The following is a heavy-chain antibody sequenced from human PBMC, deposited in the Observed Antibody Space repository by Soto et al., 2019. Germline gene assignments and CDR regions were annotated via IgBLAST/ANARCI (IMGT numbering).Heavy chain of an antibody. D-gene: IGHD3-10*01. J-gene: IGHJ4*02. CDR1: GGSFSGYY. CDR2: INHSGST. CDR3: ARGGVFDY. Sequence: QVQLQQWGAGLLKPSETLSLTCAVYGGSFSGYYWSWIRQPPGKGLEWIGEINHSGSTNYNPSLKKPVTISVDPSQNPFSLKLSSVAAADTALYYCARGGVFDYWGQGTLVTVSS. V-gene: IGHV4-34*01.